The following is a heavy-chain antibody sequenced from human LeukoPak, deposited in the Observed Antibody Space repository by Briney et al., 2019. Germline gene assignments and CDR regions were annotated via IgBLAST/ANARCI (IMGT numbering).Heavy chain of an antibody. D-gene: IGHD3-22*01. V-gene: IGHV3-21*01. CDR3: ARETPHYYYDSSGWIDY. Sequence: GGSLRLSCAASGFTFSSYSMNWVRQAPGKGLEWVSSISSSSSYIYYADSVKGRFTISRDNAKNSLYLQMNSLRAEDTAVYYCARETPHYYYDSSGWIDYWGQGTLVTVSS. CDR2: ISSSSSYI. CDR1: GFTFSSYS. J-gene: IGHJ4*02.